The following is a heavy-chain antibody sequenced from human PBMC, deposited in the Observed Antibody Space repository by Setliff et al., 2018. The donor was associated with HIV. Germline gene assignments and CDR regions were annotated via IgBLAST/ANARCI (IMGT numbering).Heavy chain of an antibody. V-gene: IGHV2-5*02. J-gene: IGHJ4*02. CDR1: GFSLGTGGVG. CDR3: AHSRMGVSGWPVFDS. D-gene: IGHD3-16*01. CDR2: IYWDDNK. Sequence: SGPTLVNPTQTLTLTCTFSGFSLGTGGVGLGWLRQPPGKAPECLGIIYWDDNKRYTPSLQDRLTITKDTFRHQVVLTMTNMAPVDTGTYYCAHSRMGVSGWPVFDSWGQGTLVTVSS.